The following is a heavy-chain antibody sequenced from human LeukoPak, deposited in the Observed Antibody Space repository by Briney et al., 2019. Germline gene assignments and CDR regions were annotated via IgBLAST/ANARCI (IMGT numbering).Heavy chain of an antibody. CDR3: ARDPGDYGDYLLDY. CDR2: IIPIFGTA. D-gene: IGHD4-17*01. CDR1: GGTFSSYA. Sequence: SVKVSCKASGGTFSSYAISWVRQAPGQGLEWMGGIIPIFGTANYAQKFQGRVTITADESTSTAYMELSSLRSEDTAVYYCARDPGDYGDYLLDYWGQGTPVTVSS. V-gene: IGHV1-69*13. J-gene: IGHJ4*02.